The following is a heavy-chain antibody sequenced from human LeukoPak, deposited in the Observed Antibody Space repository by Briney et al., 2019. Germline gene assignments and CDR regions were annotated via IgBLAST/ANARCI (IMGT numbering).Heavy chain of an antibody. D-gene: IGHD1-26*01. Sequence: GASVKVSCKASGGTFSNYAFSWVRQAPGQGLEWMGWISAYNGNTNYAQKLQGRVTMTTDTSTSTAYMELRSLRSDDTAVYYCARVRNRHGIVGATTSPYFDYWGQGTLVTVSS. CDR3: ARVRNRHGIVGATTSPYFDY. V-gene: IGHV1-18*01. CDR1: GGTFSNYA. J-gene: IGHJ4*02. CDR2: ISAYNGNT.